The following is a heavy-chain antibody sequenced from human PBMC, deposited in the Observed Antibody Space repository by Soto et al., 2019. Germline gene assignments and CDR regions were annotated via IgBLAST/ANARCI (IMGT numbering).Heavy chain of an antibody. V-gene: IGHV3-74*01. D-gene: IGHD2-21*01. CDR2: IDEDGSQR. CDR1: GFIFSSYG. CDR3: SRGTIAWPGVDY. Sequence: PGGSLRLSCAASGFIFSSYGIHWVRQAPGKGLVWVSRIDEDGSQRHYADSVKGRFTISRDNAKNTLFLEMNSLTDDDTAIYFCSRGTIAWPGVDYWGPGTLVTVSS. J-gene: IGHJ4*02.